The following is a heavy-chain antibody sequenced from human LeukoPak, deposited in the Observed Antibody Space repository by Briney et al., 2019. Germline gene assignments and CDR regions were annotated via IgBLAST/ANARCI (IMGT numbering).Heavy chain of an antibody. CDR2: TYYRSKWYN. Sequence: SQTLSLTCAISGDSVSSNSAAWNWIRQSPSRGLEWLGRTYYRSKWYNDYAVSVKSRITINPDTSKNQFSLQLNSVTPEDTAVYYCASNPVHSSGWYYEGYYYGMDVWGQGTTVTVSS. J-gene: IGHJ6*02. CDR3: ASNPVHSSGWYYEGYYYGMDV. CDR1: GDSVSSNSAA. V-gene: IGHV6-1*01. D-gene: IGHD6-19*01.